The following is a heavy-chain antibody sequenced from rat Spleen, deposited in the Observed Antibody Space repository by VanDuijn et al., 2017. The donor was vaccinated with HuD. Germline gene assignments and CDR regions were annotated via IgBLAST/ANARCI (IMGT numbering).Heavy chain of an antibody. CDR3: ARHGAYSSYIYDWYFDF. CDR2: ITPTCGST. CDR1: GFTFSNYY. V-gene: IGHV5-25*01. D-gene: IGHD1-2*01. Sequence: EVQLVESGGGLVQPGRSLKLSCAASGFTFSNYYMAWVRQAPTKGLEWVASITPTCGSTYYLDSVKGRFTVSRDNAKSTLYLQMDRLRSEDTATYYCARHGAYSSYIYDWYFDFWGPGTMVTVSS. J-gene: IGHJ1*01.